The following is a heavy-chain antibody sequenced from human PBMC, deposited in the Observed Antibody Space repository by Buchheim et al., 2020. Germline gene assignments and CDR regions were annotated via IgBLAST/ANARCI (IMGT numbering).Heavy chain of an antibody. CDR3: ARDAGPRLGFDAFDI. V-gene: IGHV4-59*01. CDR1: GGSMDPYY. J-gene: IGHJ3*02. D-gene: IGHD6-19*01. Sequence: QVQLQESGPGVVKPSETLSLTCTVSGGSMDPYYWSWIRQTPGKGLEWIGFIYYNGIINYNPSLNGPVTISIDTSKKQFSLRVMSVTAADTAVYYCARDAGPRLGFDAFDIWGQGT. CDR2: IYYNGII.